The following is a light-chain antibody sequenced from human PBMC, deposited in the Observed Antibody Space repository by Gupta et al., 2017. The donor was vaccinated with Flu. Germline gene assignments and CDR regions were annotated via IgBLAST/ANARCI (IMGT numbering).Light chain of an antibody. Sequence: TGTDIRDHNSVSWYQFHPGKAPKLIIFSVFNRPSGVSNRFSASKSGNTASLTISGLQAEDEADYYCSSFATHGLYVFGSGTKVTVL. V-gene: IGLV2-14*03. CDR3: SSFATHGLYV. J-gene: IGLJ1*01. CDR1: GTDIRDHNS. CDR2: SVF.